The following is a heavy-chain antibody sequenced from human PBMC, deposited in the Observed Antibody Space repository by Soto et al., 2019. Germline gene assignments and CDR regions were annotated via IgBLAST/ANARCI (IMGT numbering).Heavy chain of an antibody. Sequence: QVQLVQSGAEVKKPGSSVKVSCKASGGTFNSYAISWVRQAPGQGLEWMGGIIPISGTANYAQEFQGRVTITADESTRTAYMELSSLRSEDTAVYYCARSQGSSTSLEIYYYYYYGMDVWGQGKRVSGSS. CDR2: IIPISGTA. CDR1: GGTFNSYA. V-gene: IGHV1-69*01. D-gene: IGHD2-2*01. CDR3: ARSQGSSTSLEIYYYYYYGMDV. J-gene: IGHJ6*02.